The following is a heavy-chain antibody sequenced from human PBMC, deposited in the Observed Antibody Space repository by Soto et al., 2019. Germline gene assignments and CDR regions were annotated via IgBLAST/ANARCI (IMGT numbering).Heavy chain of an antibody. CDR2: FDPEDGET. Sequence: QVQLVQSGAEVKKPGASVKVSCKVSGYTLTELSMHWVRQAPGKGLEWMGGFDPEDGETIYAQKFQGRVTMTEDTSTDTAYMELSSLRSEDTAVYYCATVVLGDFWSGYYSRRGYSYDYWGQGTLVTVSS. CDR3: ATVVLGDFWSGYYSRRGYSYDY. CDR1: GYTLTELS. V-gene: IGHV1-24*01. D-gene: IGHD3-3*01. J-gene: IGHJ4*02.